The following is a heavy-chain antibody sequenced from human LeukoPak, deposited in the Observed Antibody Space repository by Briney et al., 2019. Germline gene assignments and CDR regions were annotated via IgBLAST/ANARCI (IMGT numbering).Heavy chain of an antibody. Sequence: PSETLALTCTVSGASVSSASYWTWIRQPPGKGVEWIAHIYNGVNTNYNPSLKSRVTISVDTSKNQFSLRLNSVTAADTAVYYCARSRAIKSGAFDPRGQGSLVTVSS. CDR3: ARSRAIKSGAFDP. D-gene: IGHD1-26*01. J-gene: IGHJ5*02. CDR1: GASVSSASY. V-gene: IGHV4-61*01. CDR2: IYNGVNT.